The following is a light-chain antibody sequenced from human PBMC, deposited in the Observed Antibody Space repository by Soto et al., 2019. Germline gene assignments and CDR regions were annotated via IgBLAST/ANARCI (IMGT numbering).Light chain of an antibody. Sequence: EIVMTQSPATLSVSPGERATLSCRASQSVSSNLAWYQQKPGQAPMLLIYGASTRATGIPARFSGSGSGTEFSITISSLQSEDFAVYYCQQYNNWPPLTFGGGTMVEIK. J-gene: IGKJ4*01. CDR1: QSVSSN. V-gene: IGKV3-15*01. CDR3: QQYNNWPPLT. CDR2: GAS.